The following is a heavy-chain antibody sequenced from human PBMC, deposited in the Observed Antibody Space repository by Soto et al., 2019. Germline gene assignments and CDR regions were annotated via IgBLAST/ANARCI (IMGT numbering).Heavy chain of an antibody. D-gene: IGHD6-13*01. J-gene: IGHJ6*02. CDR1: GDSISTEGYY. Sequence: SETLSLTCSVSGDSISTEGYYWSWIRQPAGKGLEWIGRIDTSGNTNYNPSLKSRVTMSVDTSKKQFSLKLTSVTAADTAVYYCARYSSNWFQTEGMDVWGQGTTVTVSS. CDR3: ARYSSNWFQTEGMDV. CDR2: IDTSGNT. V-gene: IGHV4-61*02.